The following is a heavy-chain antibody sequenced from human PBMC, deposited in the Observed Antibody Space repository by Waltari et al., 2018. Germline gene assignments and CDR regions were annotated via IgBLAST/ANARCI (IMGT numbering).Heavy chain of an antibody. V-gene: IGHV3-53*01. CDR2: IYSGGTT. J-gene: IGHJ6*02. Sequence: EVQLVESGGGLIQPGGSLRLSCAASGFTVNNNYMNWVRQAPGKGLEWVSVIYSGGTTYYTDSVKGRFTISRDNSKNTVYLQMNNLRAEDTAVYYCATGPGLRNGMDGWGQGTTVTVSS. D-gene: IGHD4-17*01. CDR1: GFTVNNNY. CDR3: ATGPGLRNGMDG.